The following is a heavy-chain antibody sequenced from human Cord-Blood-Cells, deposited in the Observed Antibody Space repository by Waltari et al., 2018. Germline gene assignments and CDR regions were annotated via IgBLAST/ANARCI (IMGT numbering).Heavy chain of an antibody. J-gene: IGHJ4*02. CDR3: ARDVRETARPNYFDY. V-gene: IGHV1-69*09. CDR2: IIPILGIA. CDR1: GGTSSSYA. Sequence: QVQLVQSGAEVKKPGSSVKVSCKASGGTSSSYAISWVRQAPGQGLEWMGRIIPILGIANYAQKFQGRVTITADKSTSTAYMELSSLRSEDTAVYYCARDVRETARPNYFDYWGQGTLVTVSS. D-gene: IGHD6-6*01.